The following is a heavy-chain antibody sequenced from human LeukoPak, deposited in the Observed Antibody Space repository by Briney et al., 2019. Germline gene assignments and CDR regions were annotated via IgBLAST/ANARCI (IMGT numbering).Heavy chain of an antibody. V-gene: IGHV4-4*07. CDR2: IYTSGST. J-gene: IGHJ4*02. Sequence: SETLSLTCTVPGGSISSYYWSWIRQPAGRGLEWIGRIYTSGSTNYNPSLKSRVTMSVDTSKNQFSLKLSSVTAADTAVYYCARMQRDGYNYGFDYWGQGTLVTVSS. D-gene: IGHD5-24*01. CDR1: GGSISSYY. CDR3: ARMQRDGYNYGFDY.